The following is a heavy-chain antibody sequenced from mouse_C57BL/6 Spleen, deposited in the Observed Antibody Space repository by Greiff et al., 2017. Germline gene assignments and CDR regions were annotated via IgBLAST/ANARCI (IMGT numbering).Heavy chain of an antibody. J-gene: IGHJ4*01. CDR2: INPSNGGT. V-gene: IGHV1-53*01. Sequence: QVQLQQSGTELVKPGASVKLSCKASGYTFTSYWMHWVKQRPGQGLEWIGNINPSNGGTNYNEKFKSKATLTVEKSSSTAYRQLSSLTSEASAVYYCARGPYYAMDYWGQGTSVTVSS. CDR1: GYTFTSYW. CDR3: ARGPYYAMDY.